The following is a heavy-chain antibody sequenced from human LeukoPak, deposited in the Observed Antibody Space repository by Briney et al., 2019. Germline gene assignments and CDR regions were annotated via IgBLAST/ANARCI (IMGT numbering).Heavy chain of an antibody. D-gene: IGHD1-26*01. J-gene: IGHJ3*01. CDR2: IYPGDSGP. CDR1: GYSFTSHC. V-gene: IGHV5-51*01. CDR3: GMSGDRVPLQDDVFDV. Sequence: GASLQISCKVSGYSFTSHCIGWVRQMPGKGLEWMGIIYPGDSGPTYSPSFQGQVTISVDKSINTAYLQWSSLQASDTAMYDCGMSGDRVPLQDDVFDVWGQGTMVTVST.